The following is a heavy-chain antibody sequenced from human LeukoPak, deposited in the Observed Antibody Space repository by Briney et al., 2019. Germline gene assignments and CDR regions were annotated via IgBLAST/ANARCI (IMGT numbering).Heavy chain of an antibody. CDR1: GGTFSSYA. CDR3: ARSPTDFWSGYRSEYYYYYYMDV. CDR2: IIPIFGTA. Sequence: SEKVSCKASGGTFSSYAISWVRQAPGQGLEWMGGIIPIFGTANYAQKFQGRVTITTDESTSTAYMELSSLRSEDTAVYYCARSPTDFWSGYRSEYYYYYYMDVWGKGTTVTVSS. J-gene: IGHJ6*03. V-gene: IGHV1-69*05. D-gene: IGHD3-3*01.